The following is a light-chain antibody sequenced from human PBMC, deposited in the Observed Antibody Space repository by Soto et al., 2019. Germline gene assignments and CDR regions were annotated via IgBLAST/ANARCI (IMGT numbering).Light chain of an antibody. V-gene: IGKV1-39*01. CDR3: QQSHSSSWT. J-gene: IGKJ1*01. Sequence: DIQLTQSPSSLSASVGDRVTITCRASQSISNSLNWYQQKPGKAPNLLIYGTSDLQSGVPSRFSGSGSGTEFTLTISSLQRDDFATSYCQQSHSSSWTFGQGTKVEIK. CDR1: QSISNS. CDR2: GTS.